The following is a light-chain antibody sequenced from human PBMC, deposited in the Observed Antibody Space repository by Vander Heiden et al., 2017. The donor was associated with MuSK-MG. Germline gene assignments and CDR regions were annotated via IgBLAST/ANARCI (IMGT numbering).Light chain of an antibody. CDR1: QHIRSF. Sequence: DIQMTQSPSSLSASIGERVTITCRASQHIRSFLNWYQEKPGKAPKLLIYGASSLHSGVPSRFSGSGSGTDFTLTISSLQTEDVATYYCQQSYSTRWTCGQGTRVEVK. CDR2: GAS. CDR3: QQSYSTRWT. J-gene: IGKJ1*01. V-gene: IGKV1-39*01.